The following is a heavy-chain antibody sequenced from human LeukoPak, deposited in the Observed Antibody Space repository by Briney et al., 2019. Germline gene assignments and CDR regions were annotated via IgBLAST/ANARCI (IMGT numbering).Heavy chain of an antibody. CDR3: AREGLRSIAARRGTRDYMDV. Sequence: SETLSLPCTVSGGSIRRGSYYWSWIRQPAGKGLEWIGFIYTSGRTNYHPALKIRVTISVDTSKNQFSLKLSSVTAADTAVYYCAREGLRSIAARRGTRDYMDVWGKGTTVIVSS. CDR2: IYTSGRT. D-gene: IGHD6-6*01. CDR1: GGSIRRGSYY. J-gene: IGHJ6*03. V-gene: IGHV4-61*02.